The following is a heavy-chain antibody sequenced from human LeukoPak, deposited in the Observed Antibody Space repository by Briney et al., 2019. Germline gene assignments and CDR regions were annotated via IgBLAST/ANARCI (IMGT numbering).Heavy chain of an antibody. CDR2: IYYSGST. D-gene: IGHD5-12*01. V-gene: IGHV4-59*08. CDR1: GGSISSYY. CDR3: ARVGILGYIIDY. Sequence: SETLSLTCTVSGGSISSYYWSWIRQPPGKGLEWIGYIYYSGSTSYNPSLKSRVTISVDTSKNQFSLKLSSVTAADTAVYYCARVGILGYIIDYWGQGTLVTVSS. J-gene: IGHJ4*02.